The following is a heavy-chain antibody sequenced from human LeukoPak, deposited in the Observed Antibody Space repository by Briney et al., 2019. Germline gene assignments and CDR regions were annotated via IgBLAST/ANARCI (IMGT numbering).Heavy chain of an antibody. CDR3: ARTQDRIAARS. D-gene: IGHD6-13*01. V-gene: IGHV5-51*01. Sequence: GESLKISCKGSGYSFTTYWIVWVRQMPGKGLEWMGIIYPRDSDTRYSPSFQGQVTISADKSINTAYLQWSSLKASDTAIYYCARTQDRIAARSWGQGTLVTVSS. J-gene: IGHJ4*02. CDR1: GYSFTTYW. CDR2: IYPRDSDT.